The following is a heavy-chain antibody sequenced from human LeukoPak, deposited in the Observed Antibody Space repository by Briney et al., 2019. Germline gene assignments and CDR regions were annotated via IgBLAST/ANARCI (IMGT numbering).Heavy chain of an antibody. V-gene: IGHV4-61*02. CDR1: GGSISSSSYY. CDR3: ARLTPEAPYSSSWSDYYYMDV. Sequence: SETLSLTCTVSGGSISSSSYYWSWIRQPAGKGLEWIGRIYTSGSTNYNPSLKSRVTMSVDTSKNQFSLKLSSVTAADTAVYYCARLTPEAPYSSSWSDYYYMDVWGKGTTVTISS. J-gene: IGHJ6*03. CDR2: IYTSGST. D-gene: IGHD6-13*01.